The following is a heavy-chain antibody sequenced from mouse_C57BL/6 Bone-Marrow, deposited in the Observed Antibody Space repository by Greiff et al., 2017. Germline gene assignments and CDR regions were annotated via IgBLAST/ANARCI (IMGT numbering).Heavy chain of an antibody. CDR3: ARHEDKTGYYFDY. V-gene: IGHV1-62-2*01. J-gene: IGHJ2*01. CDR1: GYTFTEYT. CDR2: LYPGNGSI. Sequence: VQLQQSGAELVKPGASVKLSCKASGYTFTEYTIHWVKQRPGQGLEWIGWLYPGNGSIKYNEKFKDKATLTADKSSSTVYMQLSRLTSEDFAVYFCARHEDKTGYYFDYWGQGTTLTVSS. D-gene: IGHD4-1*01.